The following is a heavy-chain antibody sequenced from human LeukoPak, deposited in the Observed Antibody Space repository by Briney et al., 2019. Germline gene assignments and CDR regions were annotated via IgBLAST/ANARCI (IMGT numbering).Heavy chain of an antibody. Sequence: PGRSLRLSCAASGFTFSRYDMHWVCQAPGKGLEWVTFISYDGSNKYYADSVKGRLTISRDNSKNTLYLQMNSLKAEDTAVYYCARERRVLLYFGEPGGFDPWGQGTLVTVSS. J-gene: IGHJ5*02. V-gene: IGHV3-30-3*01. CDR3: ARERRVLLYFGEPGGFDP. D-gene: IGHD3-10*01. CDR1: GFTFSRYD. CDR2: ISYDGSNK.